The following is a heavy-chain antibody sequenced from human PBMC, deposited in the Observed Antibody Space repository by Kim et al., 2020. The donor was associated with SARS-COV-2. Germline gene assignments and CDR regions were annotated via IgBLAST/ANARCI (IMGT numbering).Heavy chain of an antibody. D-gene: IGHD6-19*01. CDR2: I. Sequence: IYYADSVKGRFTISRDNAKNSLYLQMNSLRAEDTAVYYCAREEYSSGLDYWGQGTLVTVSS. CDR3: AREEYSSGLDY. J-gene: IGHJ4*02. V-gene: IGHV3-21*01.